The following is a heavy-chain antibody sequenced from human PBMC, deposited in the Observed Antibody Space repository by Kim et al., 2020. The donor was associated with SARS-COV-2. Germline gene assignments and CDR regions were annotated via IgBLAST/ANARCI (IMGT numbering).Heavy chain of an antibody. D-gene: IGHD2-2*01. CDR1: GFTFSNAC. J-gene: IGHJ6*02. V-gene: IGHV3-15*01. CDR2: ITSKTDGVPT. Sequence: GGSLRLSCAASGFTFSNACMSWVRQAPGKGLEWVGRITSKTDGVPTDYAAPVKGSFTISRDDLKHTLYLQMNSIKTEDTAVYYCSTGEDIVVVPADSYYSMVVWGQGTTVTVSS. CDR3: STGEDIVVVPADSYYSMVV.